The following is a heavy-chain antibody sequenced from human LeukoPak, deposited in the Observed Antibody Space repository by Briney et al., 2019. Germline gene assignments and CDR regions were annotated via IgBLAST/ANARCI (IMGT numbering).Heavy chain of an antibody. CDR1: GFTFSSYA. CDR2: ITSSGGGT. J-gene: IGHJ1*01. CDR3: ATRIEQQLVP. Sequence: AGGSLTLSCAPCGFTFSSYAMSWVRQAPGKGLELVSAITSSGGGTYYADSVKGGFTIYRDNSKSTLYLQMNSLGVDDTALYYCATRIEQQLVPGGQGTLVTVSS. V-gene: IGHV3-23*01. D-gene: IGHD6-6*01.